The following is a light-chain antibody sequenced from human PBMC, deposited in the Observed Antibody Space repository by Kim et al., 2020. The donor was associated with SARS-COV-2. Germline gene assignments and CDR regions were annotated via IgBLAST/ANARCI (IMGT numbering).Light chain of an antibody. J-gene: IGKJ1*01. CDR2: KAS. CDR3: QNYDSYSRT. Sequence: ASVGDRVTITCRASQSISNGLAWYQQKPGKVPKLLIYKASHLESGVPSRFSGSGSGTEFTLTISSLQPDDFAIYYCQNYDSYSRTFGQWTKVDIK. V-gene: IGKV1-5*03. CDR1: QSISNG.